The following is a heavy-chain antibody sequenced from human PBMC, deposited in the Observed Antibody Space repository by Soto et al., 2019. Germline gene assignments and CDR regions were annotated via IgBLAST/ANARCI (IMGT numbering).Heavy chain of an antibody. CDR2: ISGSGEFS. V-gene: IGHV3-23*01. CDR1: GFTFSNYA. CDR3: AKGLVGTTEPYYYYYGMDV. D-gene: IGHD1-26*01. Sequence: EAQLLESGGGVVQPGGSLRLSCAVAGFTFSNYAMIWVRQAPGKGLEWISAISGSGEFSYYSDSVKGRFTVSRDNSENTFSLQMNTLSVEDTGRYFCAKGLVGTTEPYYYYYGMDVWGQGTTVTVSS. J-gene: IGHJ6*02.